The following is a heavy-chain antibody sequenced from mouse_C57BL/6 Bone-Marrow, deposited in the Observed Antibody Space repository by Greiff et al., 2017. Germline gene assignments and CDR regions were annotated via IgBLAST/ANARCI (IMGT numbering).Heavy chain of an antibody. CDR2: IYPRSGNT. V-gene: IGHV1-81*01. D-gene: IGHD2-3*01. CDR1: GYTFTSYG. J-gene: IGHJ3*01. CDR3: ARRGSYDGYYVGFAY. Sequence: HVKQSGAELARPGASVKLSCKASGYTFTSYGISWVKQRTGQGLEWIGEIYPRSGNTYYNEKFKGKATLTAEKSSSTAYMELRSLTSEDSAVYFCARRGSYDGYYVGFAYWGQGTLVTVSA.